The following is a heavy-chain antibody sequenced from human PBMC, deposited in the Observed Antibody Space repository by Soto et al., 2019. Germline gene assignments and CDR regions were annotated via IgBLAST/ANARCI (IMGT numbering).Heavy chain of an antibody. CDR2: INPSGGSST. D-gene: IGHD6-19*01. CDR3: ARGPRMQWPANSDY. Sequence: ASVKVSCKASGYTFTTYYMHWVRQAPGQGLEWMGIINPSGGSSTTYSQKFQDRVTMTRDTSTRTVYMELSSLTSDDTAVYYCARGPRMQWPANSDYWGQGTLVTVSS. V-gene: IGHV1-46*01. CDR1: GYTFTTYY. J-gene: IGHJ4*02.